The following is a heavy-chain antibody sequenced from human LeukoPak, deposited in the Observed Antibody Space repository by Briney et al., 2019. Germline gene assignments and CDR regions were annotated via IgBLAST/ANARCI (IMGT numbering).Heavy chain of an antibody. V-gene: IGHV3-23*01. D-gene: IGHD5-18*01. J-gene: IGHJ6*03. CDR2: ISGSGGST. CDR1: GFTFSSYA. Sequence: GGSLRLSCAASGFTFSSYAMSWVRQARGKGLEWVSAISGSGGSTYYADSVKGRFTISRDNSKNTLYLQMNSLRAEDTAVYYCAKIQLWPGNYMDVWGKGTAVTVSS. CDR3: AKIQLWPGNYMDV.